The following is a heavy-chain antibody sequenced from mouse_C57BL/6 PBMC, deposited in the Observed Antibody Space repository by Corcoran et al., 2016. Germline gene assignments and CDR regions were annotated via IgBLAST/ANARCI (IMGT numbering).Heavy chain of an antibody. V-gene: IGHV1-26*01. CDR3: ARSGLNWDVDHDY. CDR1: GYTFTDYY. Sequence: EVQLQQSGPELVKPGASVKISCKASGYTFTDYYMNWVKQSHGKSLEWIGDINPNNGGTSYNQKFKGKATLTVDKSSSTAYMELRSLTSEDSAVYYCARSGLNWDVDHDYWGQGTTLTVSS. D-gene: IGHD4-1*02. J-gene: IGHJ2*01. CDR2: INPNNGGT.